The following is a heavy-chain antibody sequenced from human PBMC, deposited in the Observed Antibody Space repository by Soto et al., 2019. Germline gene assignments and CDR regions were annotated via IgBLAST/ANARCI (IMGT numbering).Heavy chain of an antibody. J-gene: IGHJ4*02. CDR2: IYYSGST. Sequence: QLQLQESGPGLVKPSETLSLTCTVSGGSISSSSYYWDWIRQPPGKGLEWIGRIYYSGSTHYNPTLKSRATIAVDTSKNRLSLNLSSVAAADTTVYYCATPWFGAGDYWAQGTLVTVSS. CDR1: GGSISSSSYY. CDR3: ATPWFGAGDY. D-gene: IGHD3-10*01. V-gene: IGHV4-39*01.